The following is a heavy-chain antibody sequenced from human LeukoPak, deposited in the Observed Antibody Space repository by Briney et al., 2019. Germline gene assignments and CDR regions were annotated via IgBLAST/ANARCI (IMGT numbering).Heavy chain of an antibody. CDR3: ARGRADFWSGYPNYYYYGMDV. D-gene: IGHD3-3*01. J-gene: IGHJ6*02. V-gene: IGHV4-34*01. CDR1: GGSFSGYY. Sequence: SETPSLTCAVYGGSFSGYYWSWIRQPPGKGLEWIGEINHSGSTNYNPSLKSRVTISVDTSKNQFSLKLSSVTAADTAVYYCARGRADFWSGYPNYYYYGMDVWGQGTTVTVSS. CDR2: INHSGST.